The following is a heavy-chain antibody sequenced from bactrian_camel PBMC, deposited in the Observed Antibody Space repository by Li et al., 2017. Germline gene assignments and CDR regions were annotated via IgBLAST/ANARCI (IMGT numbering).Heavy chain of an antibody. CDR3: AASWGLTATTALGSIIYPDQFGY. CDR2: ITRGGKK. J-gene: IGHJ6*01. Sequence: RLSCRASGLKFADSEMAWYRQAPGNDCELVSSITRGGKKEYADSVKGRFTISQDNAENTVYLQMNDLKSEDSATYRCAASWGLTATTALGSIIYPDQFGYWGDGTQVTVS. CDR1: GLKFADSE. V-gene: IGHV3S60*01. D-gene: IGHD5*01.